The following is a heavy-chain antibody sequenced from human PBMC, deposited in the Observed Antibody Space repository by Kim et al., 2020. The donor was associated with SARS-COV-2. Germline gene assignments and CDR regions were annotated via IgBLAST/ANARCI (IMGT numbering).Heavy chain of an antibody. V-gene: IGHV4-34*01. CDR3: AREAEVVVAARNGMDV. Sequence: SETLSLTCAVYGGSFSGYYWSWIRQPPGKGLEWIGEINHSGSTNYNPSLKSRVTISVDTSKNQFFLKLSSVTAADTAVYYCAREAEVVVAARNGMDVWGQGTTVTVSS. CDR2: INHSGST. J-gene: IGHJ6*02. CDR1: GGSFSGYY. D-gene: IGHD2-15*01.